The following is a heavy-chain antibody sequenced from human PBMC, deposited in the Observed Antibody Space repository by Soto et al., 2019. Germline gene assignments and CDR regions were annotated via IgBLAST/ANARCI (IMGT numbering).Heavy chain of an antibody. V-gene: IGHV1-18*01. CDR2: ISTYNGNT. CDR3: AKDAIPRENIGGWQAIVDY. D-gene: IGHD6-19*01. J-gene: IGHJ4*02. Sequence: QIPLAQSGVEVKKPGGSVKGFCKASGFKSNLEGVTWVRQAPGQGLEYLGWISTYNGNTYLSQRFKGRVTLTTDTSTSTAYMELRSLRSDDTAVYYCAKDAIPRENIGGWQAIVDYWGQGTLVSVSS. CDR1: GFKSNLEG.